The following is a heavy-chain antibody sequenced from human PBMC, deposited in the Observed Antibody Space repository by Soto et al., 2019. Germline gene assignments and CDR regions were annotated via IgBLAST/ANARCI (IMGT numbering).Heavy chain of an antibody. J-gene: IGHJ4*02. CDR2: IWYDGSRT. CDR1: RFSFSTYG. Sequence: QVQLVESGGGVVQPGTSLRLSCAASRFSFSTYGMHWVRQAPGKGLEWVAVIWYDGSRTSYTDSVKGRFTISRDNSRNPLYLEMDSLRAEDTAVYFCARQWGEGYKVPYLDQWGQGTLVTVSS. V-gene: IGHV3-33*01. D-gene: IGHD3-10*01. CDR3: ARQWGEGYKVPYLDQ.